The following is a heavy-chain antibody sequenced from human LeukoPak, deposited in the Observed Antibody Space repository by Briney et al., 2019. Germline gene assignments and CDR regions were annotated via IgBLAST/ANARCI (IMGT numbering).Heavy chain of an antibody. J-gene: IGHJ6*03. V-gene: IGHV5-51*01. Sequence: GESLKISCKSSGYSFTSYWIVWVRRMPGKGLEWMGIIYPGDSDTRYSPSFQGQVIISADKSISTAYVQWSSLKASDTAMYYCARLATLMVRGVVEAYYYMDVWGKGTTVTISS. D-gene: IGHD3-10*01. CDR3: ARLATLMVRGVVEAYYYMDV. CDR2: IYPGDSDT. CDR1: GYSFTSYW.